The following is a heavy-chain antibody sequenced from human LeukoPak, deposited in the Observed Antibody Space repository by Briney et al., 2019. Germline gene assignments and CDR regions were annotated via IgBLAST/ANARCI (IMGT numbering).Heavy chain of an antibody. CDR1: GFTFSTYG. D-gene: IGHD2-2*01. CDR3: ARDPPLGSCSTISCPHLDY. CDR2: IWYDGSNK. Sequence: PGGSLRLSCAASGFTFSTYGMHWVRQAPGKGLEWVAVIWYDGSNKFYADSVKGRFTISGDNSNNTLYLQMNSLRAEDTAVYYCARDPPLGSCSTISCPHLDYWGQGTLVTVSS. V-gene: IGHV3-33*01. J-gene: IGHJ4*02.